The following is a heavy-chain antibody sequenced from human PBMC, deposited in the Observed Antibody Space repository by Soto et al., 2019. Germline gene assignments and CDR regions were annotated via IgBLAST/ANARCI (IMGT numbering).Heavy chain of an antibody. D-gene: IGHD2-21*02. CDR3: AKDDFTDRGDDYFDY. V-gene: IGHV3-23*01. J-gene: IGHJ4*02. CDR2: IGASGDIT. Sequence: GVLRLSCAASGFSFTNFAMSWVRQAPGKGLEWVAGIGASGDITWYADSVKGRLSISRDNSKNTLYLQLNSLRFEDTAVYYCAKDDFTDRGDDYFDYWGPGTLVTVSS. CDR1: GFSFTNFA.